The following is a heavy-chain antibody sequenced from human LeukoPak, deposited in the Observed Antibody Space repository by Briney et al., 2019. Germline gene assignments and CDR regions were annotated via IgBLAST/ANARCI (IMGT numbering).Heavy chain of an antibody. CDR1: GYTFTGYY. CDR2: SNPNRGGT. D-gene: IGHD3-3*01. Sequence: ASVKVSCKASGYTFTGYYMHWVRQAPGEGLEWMGWSNPNRGGTNNAQKFQGRVTMTRDTSISTAYMELSRLRSDATAVYYCARVDGSYYDFWSGYYSTWFDPWGQGTLVTVSS. J-gene: IGHJ5*02. CDR3: ARVDGSYYDFWSGYYSTWFDP. V-gene: IGHV1-2*02.